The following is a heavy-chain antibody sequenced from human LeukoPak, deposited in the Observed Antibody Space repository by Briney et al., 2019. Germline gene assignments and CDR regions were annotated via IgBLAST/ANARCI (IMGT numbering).Heavy chain of an antibody. CDR2: IYYSGST. J-gene: IGHJ5*02. CDR1: GGSLSSYY. CDR3: ARGGLRDWFDP. D-gene: IGHD2-8*01. Sequence: SETLSLTCTVSGGSLSSYYWSWIRQPPGTGLEWIGYIYYSGSTNYNPSLKSRVTMSVDTSKNQFSLKLSSVTAADTAVYYCARGGLRDWFDPWGQGTLVTVSS. V-gene: IGHV4-59*12.